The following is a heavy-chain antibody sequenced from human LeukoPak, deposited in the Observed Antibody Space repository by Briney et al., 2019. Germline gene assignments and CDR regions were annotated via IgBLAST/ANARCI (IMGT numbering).Heavy chain of an antibody. V-gene: IGHV1-69*05. CDR1: GGTFSSYA. Sequence: ASVKVSCKASGGTFSSYAISWVRQAPGQGLEWMGRIIPIFGTANYAQKFQGRVTITTDESTSTAYMELSSLRSEDTAVYYCARDTDYGANFAFDIWGQGTMVTVSS. D-gene: IGHD4/OR15-4a*01. J-gene: IGHJ3*02. CDR3: ARDTDYGANFAFDI. CDR2: IIPIFGTA.